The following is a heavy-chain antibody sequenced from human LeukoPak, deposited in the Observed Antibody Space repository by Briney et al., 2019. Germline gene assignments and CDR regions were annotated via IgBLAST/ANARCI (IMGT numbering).Heavy chain of an antibody. CDR3: ASMDIAAAGTDYYYYYMDV. Sequence: ASAKVSCKASGYTFTGYYMHWVRQAPGQGLEWMGWINPNSGGTNYAQKFQGRVTMTRDTSISTAYMELSRLRSDDTAVYYCASMDIAAAGTDYYYYYMDVWGKGTTVTVSS. CDR1: GYTFTGYY. D-gene: IGHD6-13*01. V-gene: IGHV1-2*02. J-gene: IGHJ6*03. CDR2: INPNSGGT.